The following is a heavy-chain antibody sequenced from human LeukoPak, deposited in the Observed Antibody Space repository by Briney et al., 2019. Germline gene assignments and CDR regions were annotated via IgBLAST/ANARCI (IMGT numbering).Heavy chain of an antibody. D-gene: IGHD3-9*01. CDR3: AKTPKPYYDILTGYYTD. CDR2: IKQDGSEK. J-gene: IGHJ4*02. Sequence: PGGSLRLSCAASGFTFSSYWMSWVRQAPGKGLEWVANIKQDGSEKYYVDSVKGRFTISRDNAKNSLYLQMNSLRAEDTALYYCAKTPKPYYDILTGYYTDWGQGTLVTVSS. V-gene: IGHV3-7*03. CDR1: GFTFSSYW.